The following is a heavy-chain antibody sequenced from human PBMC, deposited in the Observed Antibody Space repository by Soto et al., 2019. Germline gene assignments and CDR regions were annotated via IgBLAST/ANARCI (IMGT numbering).Heavy chain of an antibody. Sequence: EVQLVGSGGGLVQPGGSLRLSCVASGFTFRTYWMTWVRQAPGKGLEWVANIKQDGSEKYYVDSVRGRFAISRDNAKDSLYLQMNSLRVEDTAVYYCVRDGLYCTYANCRGDAYDVWDQGTMVTVSS. CDR3: VRDGLYCTYANCRGDAYDV. CDR2: IKQDGSEK. V-gene: IGHV3-7*04. CDR1: GFTFRTYW. D-gene: IGHD2-8*01. J-gene: IGHJ3*01.